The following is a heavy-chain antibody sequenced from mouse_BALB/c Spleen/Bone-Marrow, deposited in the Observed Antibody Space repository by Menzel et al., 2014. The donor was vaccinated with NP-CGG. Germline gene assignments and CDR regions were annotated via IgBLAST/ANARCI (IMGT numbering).Heavy chain of an antibody. CDR3: ARHAYYDQTEVSFVY. J-gene: IGHJ3*01. V-gene: IGHV5-9-2*01. CDR2: ISGDGRYT. D-gene: IGHD2-4*01. CDR1: GFSFSNYG. Sequence: EVQVVESGGGLVKSGGSLKLSCAASGFSFSNYGMSWVRRTPEKRLEWVATISGDGRYTFYSDSVKGRFTISRDNAKNNLYLQLSSLRSEDTALYYCARHAYYDQTEVSFVYWGQGTLVTVSA.